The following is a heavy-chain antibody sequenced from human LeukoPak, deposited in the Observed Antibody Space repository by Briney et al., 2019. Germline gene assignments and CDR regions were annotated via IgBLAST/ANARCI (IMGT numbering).Heavy chain of an antibody. D-gene: IGHD1-1*01. V-gene: IGHV3-23*01. Sequence: GGSLRLSCAASGFTFSSYAMSWVRQAPGKGLEWVSAISGSGGSTYYADSVKGRFTISRDNSKNTLYLQMNSLRAEDTAVHYCAKGRNWNGGQNDYWGQGTLVTVSS. CDR1: GFTFSSYA. J-gene: IGHJ4*02. CDR3: AKGRNWNGGQNDY. CDR2: ISGSGGST.